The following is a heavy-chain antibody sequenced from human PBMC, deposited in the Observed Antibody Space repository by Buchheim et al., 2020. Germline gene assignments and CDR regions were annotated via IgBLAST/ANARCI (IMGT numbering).Heavy chain of an antibody. CDR1: GFLFRNSG. V-gene: IGHV3-30*03. CDR2: ISFDGSDK. D-gene: IGHD3/OR15-3a*01. J-gene: IGHJ4*02. CDR3: ARVAVILGNNNIDH. Sequence: QVVLAESGGGVVQPGRSLRLSCAASGFLFRNSGMHWVRQAPGKGLEWVAFISFDGSDKYYADSVKGRFTVARVNSKNKLYLMATTLRAEDTALYYCARVAVILGNNNIDHWGQGTL.